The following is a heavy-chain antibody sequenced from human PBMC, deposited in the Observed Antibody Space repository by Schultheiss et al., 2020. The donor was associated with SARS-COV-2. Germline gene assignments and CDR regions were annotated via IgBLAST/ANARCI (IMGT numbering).Heavy chain of an antibody. D-gene: IGHD2-2*01. CDR1: GYTFTNYG. CDR3: ARFAEYCSSTRCPPAHYYYYGMDV. Sequence: ASVKVSCKASGYTFTNYGISWVRQTPGLGLEWMGWISGNNGNTKYSREFQGRVTMTTHTSTSTAYMELRSLRSDDTAVYYCARFAEYCSSTRCPPAHYYYYGMDVWGQGTTVTVSS. CDR2: ISGNNGNT. V-gene: IGHV1-18*04. J-gene: IGHJ6*02.